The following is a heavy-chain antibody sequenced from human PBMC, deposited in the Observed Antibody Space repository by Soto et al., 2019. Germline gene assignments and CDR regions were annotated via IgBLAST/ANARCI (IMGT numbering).Heavy chain of an antibody. CDR2: ISSNGVNT. CDR1: GFTFSSYV. V-gene: IGHV3-64D*06. Sequence: GGSLRLSCSASGFTFSSYVIHWVRQAPGKGLEYVSAISSNGVNTYYADSVKDRFTISRDNSKSMLYLQMSRLRAEDTAVYYCARHDQWLIRLYYWGQGTLVTVSS. CDR3: ARHDQWLIRLYY. J-gene: IGHJ4*02. D-gene: IGHD6-19*01.